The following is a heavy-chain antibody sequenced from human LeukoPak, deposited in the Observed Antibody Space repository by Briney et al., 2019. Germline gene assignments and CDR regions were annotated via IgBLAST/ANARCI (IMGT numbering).Heavy chain of an antibody. CDR3: ARDRGGYYYDSSGFHYYYYYGMDV. CDR2: IYYSEST. D-gene: IGHD3-22*01. CDR1: VGSLSSYF. J-gene: IGHJ6*02. Sequence: SETLSLTCTVSVGSLSSYFWSWFRQPPGRGLEWVGYIYYSESTNYNPSLKSRVTISVDTSKNQFSLKLSSVTAADTAVYYCARDRGGYYYDSSGFHYYYYYGMDVWGQGTTVTVSS. V-gene: IGHV4-59*01.